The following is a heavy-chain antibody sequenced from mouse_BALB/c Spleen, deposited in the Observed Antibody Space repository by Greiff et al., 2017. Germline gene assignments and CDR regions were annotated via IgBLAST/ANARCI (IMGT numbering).Heavy chain of an antibody. D-gene: IGHD4-1*01. CDR2: IRNKANGYTT. CDR3: ARDKTGTRGFAY. Sequence: EVKLQESGGGLVQPGGSLRLSCATSGFTFTDYYMSWVRQPPGKALEWLGFIRNKANGYTTEYSASVKGRFTISRDNSQSILYLQMNTLRAEDSATYYCARDKTGTRGFAYWGQGTLVTVSA. CDR1: GFTFTDYY. V-gene: IGHV7-3*02. J-gene: IGHJ3*01.